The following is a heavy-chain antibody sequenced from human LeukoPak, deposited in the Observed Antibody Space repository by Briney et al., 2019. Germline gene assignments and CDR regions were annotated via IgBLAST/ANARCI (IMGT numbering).Heavy chain of an antibody. V-gene: IGHV3-30*03. CDR3: ARDLYYYGSGSFDY. CDR2: ISYDGSNK. CDR1: GFTFSSYS. Sequence: GGSLRLSCAASGFTFSSYSMNWVRQAPGKGLEWVAVISYDGSNKYYADSVKGRFTISRDNSKNTLYLQMNSLRAEDTAVYYCARDLYYYGSGSFDYWGQGTLVTVSS. D-gene: IGHD3-10*01. J-gene: IGHJ4*02.